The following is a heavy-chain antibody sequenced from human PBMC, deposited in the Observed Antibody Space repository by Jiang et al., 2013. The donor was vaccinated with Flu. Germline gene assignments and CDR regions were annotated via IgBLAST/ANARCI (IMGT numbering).Heavy chain of an antibody. CDR3: ARDRHSSIAAAGDTRDAFDI. D-gene: IGHD6-13*01. V-gene: IGHV1-69*06. CDR2: IIPIFGTA. CDR1: GGTFSSYA. J-gene: IGHJ3*02. Sequence: VQLVESGAEVKKPGSSVKVSCKASGGTFSSYAISWVRQAPGQGLEWMGGIIPIFGTANYAQKFQGRVTITADKSTSTAYMELSSLRSEDTAVYYCARDRHSSIAAAGDTRDAFDIWGQGTMVTVSS.